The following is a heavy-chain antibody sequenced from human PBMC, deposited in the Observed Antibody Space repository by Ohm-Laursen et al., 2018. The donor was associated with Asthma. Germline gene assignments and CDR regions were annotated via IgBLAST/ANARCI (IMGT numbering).Heavy chain of an antibody. CDR3: AREGATIADI. J-gene: IGHJ3*02. D-gene: IGHD1-26*01. CDR1: GYTFTSYY. Sequence: GASVTVSCKASGYTFTSYYMHWVRQAPGQGLEWMGIINPSGGSTSYAQKFQGRVTMTRDTSTSTVYKELSSLRAEDTAVYYCAREGATIADIWGQGTMVTVSS. V-gene: IGHV1-46*03. CDR2: INPSGGST.